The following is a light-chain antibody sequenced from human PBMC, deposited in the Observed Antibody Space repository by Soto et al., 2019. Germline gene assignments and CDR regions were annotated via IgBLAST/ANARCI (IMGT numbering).Light chain of an antibody. Sequence: EIVLTQSPGTLSLSPGERATLSCRASQSLSSTYLAWYQQKPGQAPRLLIYGASNRATGIPVRFSGSGSGTDFTLTINRLAPEDFAVYYCQQYGSSPLTFGQGTKVEI. J-gene: IGKJ1*01. V-gene: IGKV3-20*01. CDR3: QQYGSSPLT. CDR1: QSLSSTY. CDR2: GAS.